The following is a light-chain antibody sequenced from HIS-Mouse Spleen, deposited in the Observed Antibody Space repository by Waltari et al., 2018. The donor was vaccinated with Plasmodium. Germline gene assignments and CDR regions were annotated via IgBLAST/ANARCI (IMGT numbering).Light chain of an antibody. CDR2: GAS. CDR1: QSVSSSY. CDR3: QQYGSSPIN. V-gene: IGKV3-20*01. Sequence: EIVLTQSPGTLSLSPGERATLSCRASQSVSSSYLAWYQQKPGQAPRLLILGASSRATGIPDRFSGSGSVTDFTLTISRLEPEDFAVYYCQQYGSSPINFGQGTRLEIK. J-gene: IGKJ5*01.